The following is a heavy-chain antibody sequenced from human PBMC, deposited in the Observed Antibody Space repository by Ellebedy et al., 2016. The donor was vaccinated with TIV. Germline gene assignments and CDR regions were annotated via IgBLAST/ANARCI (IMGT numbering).Heavy chain of an antibody. CDR2: MNPNSGNT. Sequence: AASVKVSCKASGYTFTSYDINWVRQATGQGLEWMGWMNPNSGNTGYAQKFQGRVTMTRNTSISTAYMELRSLRSDDTAVYYCARCRWTAMVDYYYGMDVWGQGTTVTVSS. CDR1: GYTFTSYD. J-gene: IGHJ6*02. V-gene: IGHV1-8*01. CDR3: ARCRWTAMVDYYYGMDV. D-gene: IGHD5-18*01.